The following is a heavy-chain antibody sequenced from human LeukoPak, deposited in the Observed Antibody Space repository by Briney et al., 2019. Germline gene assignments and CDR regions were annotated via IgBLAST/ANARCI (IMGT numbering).Heavy chain of an antibody. CDR2: IYYSGST. J-gene: IGHJ4*02. CDR1: GYSISSSYS. V-gene: IGHV4-38-2*02. Sequence: PSETLSLTCTVSGYSISSSYSWGWIRQPPGKGLEWIGNIYYSGSTYYNSSLKSRVTISVDTSKNQFSLKLSSVTASDTAIYYCASTKLGYSSGWHWGQGTLVTVSS. CDR3: ASTKLGYSSGWH. D-gene: IGHD6-19*01.